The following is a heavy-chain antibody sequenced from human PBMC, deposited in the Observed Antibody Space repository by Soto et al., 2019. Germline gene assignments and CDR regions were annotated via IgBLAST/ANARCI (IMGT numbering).Heavy chain of an antibody. CDR3: ARGDGALDV. CDR1: GFIVSSNC. CDR2: IYTSGST. V-gene: IGHV3-66*01. Sequence: EVQLVESGGGLVQPGGSLRLSCAASGFIVSSNCMSWVRQAPGKGLEWVSVIYTSGSTYYADSVKGRFTISRDNSKNIVYLQMNSLRAEDTAVDYCARGDGALDVWGQGTLVIVS. J-gene: IGHJ3*01. D-gene: IGHD3-10*01.